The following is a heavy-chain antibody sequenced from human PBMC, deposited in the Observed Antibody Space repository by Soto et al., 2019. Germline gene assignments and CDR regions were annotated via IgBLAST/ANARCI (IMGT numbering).Heavy chain of an antibody. Sequence: ASVKVACKVSGYTLTELSMHCVRQAPEKGLEWMGGFDPEDGETIYAQKFQGRVTMTEDTSTDTAYMELSSLRSEDPAVYYCAKDGYGDYYSAYWGKGPLVTVSS. J-gene: IGHJ4*02. CDR3: AKDGYGDYYSAY. D-gene: IGHD4-17*01. V-gene: IGHV1-24*01. CDR1: GYTLTELS. CDR2: FDPEDGET.